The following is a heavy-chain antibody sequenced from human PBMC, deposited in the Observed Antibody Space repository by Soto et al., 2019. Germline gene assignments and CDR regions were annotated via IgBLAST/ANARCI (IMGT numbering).Heavy chain of an antibody. Sequence: PGGSVRLSCAASGFTFISYAMSWVRQAPGEGLDWVSAISGSGGSTYYADSVKGRFTISRDNSKNTLYLQMNSLRAEDTAVYYCAKDARWQQLVRGSYYYGMDVWGQGTTVTVSS. CDR1: GFTFISYA. V-gene: IGHV3-23*01. CDR2: ISGSGGST. D-gene: IGHD6-13*01. J-gene: IGHJ6*02. CDR3: AKDARWQQLVRGSYYYGMDV.